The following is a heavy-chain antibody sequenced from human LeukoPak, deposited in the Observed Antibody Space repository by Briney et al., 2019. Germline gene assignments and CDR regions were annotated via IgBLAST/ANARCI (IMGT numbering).Heavy chain of an antibody. D-gene: IGHD6-19*01. J-gene: IGHJ2*01. Sequence: PSETLSLTCTVSGGSISSYYWSWIRQPAGKGLEWIGRIYTSGSTNYNPSLKSRVTMSVDTSKNQFSLKLSSVTAADTAVYYCARCSYNSGCYWYFDLWGRGTLVTVSS. CDR3: ARCSYNSGCYWYFDL. V-gene: IGHV4-4*07. CDR1: GGSISSYY. CDR2: IYTSGST.